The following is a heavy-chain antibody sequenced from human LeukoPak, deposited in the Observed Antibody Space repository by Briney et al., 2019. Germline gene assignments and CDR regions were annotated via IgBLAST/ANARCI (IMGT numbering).Heavy chain of an antibody. CDR3: ARGTALYDILTGFNWFDP. Sequence: SETLSLTCAVYGGSFSGYYWSWLRQPPGKGLEWIGEINHSGSTNYNPSLKSRVTISVDTSKNQFSLKLSSVTAADTAVYYCARGTALYDILTGFNWFDPWDQGTLVTVSS. D-gene: IGHD3-9*01. CDR1: GGSFSGYY. J-gene: IGHJ5*02. V-gene: IGHV4-34*01. CDR2: INHSGST.